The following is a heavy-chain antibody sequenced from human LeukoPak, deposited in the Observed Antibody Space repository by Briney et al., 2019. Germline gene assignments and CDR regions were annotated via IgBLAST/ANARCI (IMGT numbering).Heavy chain of an antibody. CDR1: AFTFSNYA. CDR2: ISGSGGST. CDR3: AKDREGLSSGYDLEYFDY. D-gene: IGHD5-12*01. Sequence: PGGSLRLSCAASAFTFSNYAMSWVRQAPGKGLEWVSHISGSGGSTYYADSVKGRFTISRNNSKNTLFLQMNSLRAEDTAVYYCAKDREGLSSGYDLEYFDYWGQGTLVTVSS. J-gene: IGHJ4*02. V-gene: IGHV3-23*01.